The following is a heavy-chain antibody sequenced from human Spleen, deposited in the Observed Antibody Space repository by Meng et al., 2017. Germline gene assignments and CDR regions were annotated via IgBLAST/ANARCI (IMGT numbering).Heavy chain of an antibody. CDR2: INSDGSST. CDR1: GFTFSSYW. V-gene: IGHV3-74*01. Sequence: GESLKILCAASGFTFSSYWMHWVRQAPGKGLVWVSRINSDGSSTSYGDSVKGRFTISRDNAKNTLYLQMNSLRAEDTAVYYCARSAGYYDSSGIDAFDIWGQGTMVTVSS. J-gene: IGHJ3*02. D-gene: IGHD3-22*01. CDR3: ARSAGYYDSSGIDAFDI.